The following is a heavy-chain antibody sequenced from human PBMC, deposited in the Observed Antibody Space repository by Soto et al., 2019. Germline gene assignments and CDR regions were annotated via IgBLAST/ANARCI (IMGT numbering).Heavy chain of an antibody. Sequence: QVQLVQSGAEVKKPGASVKVSCKASGYTFTSYDINWVRQATGQGLEWMGWMNPNSGNTGYAQKLQGRVTMTRNTSISTAYMELSSLRSEDTAVYYCARGRVLRYFDWLSQSYGMDVWGQGTTVTVSS. CDR1: GYTFTSYD. D-gene: IGHD3-9*01. CDR2: MNPNSGNT. CDR3: ARGRVLRYFDWLSQSYGMDV. J-gene: IGHJ6*02. V-gene: IGHV1-8*01.